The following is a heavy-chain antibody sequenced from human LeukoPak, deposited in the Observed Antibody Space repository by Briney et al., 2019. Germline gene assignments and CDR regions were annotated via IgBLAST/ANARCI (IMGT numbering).Heavy chain of an antibody. Sequence: GGSLRLSCAASGFTFSSYAMSWVRQAPGKGLEWVSAISGSGGSTYYADSVKGRFTISRDNSKNTLYLQMNGLRAEDTAVYYCAKVLDYDILTGLAWGQGTLVTVSP. CDR2: ISGSGGST. V-gene: IGHV3-23*01. CDR1: GFTFSSYA. J-gene: IGHJ4*02. CDR3: AKVLDYDILTGLA. D-gene: IGHD3-9*01.